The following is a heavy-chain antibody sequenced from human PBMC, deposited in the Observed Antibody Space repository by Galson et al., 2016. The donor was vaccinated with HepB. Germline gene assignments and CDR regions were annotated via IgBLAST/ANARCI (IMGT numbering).Heavy chain of an antibody. Sequence: SVKVSCKASGGTFSTYAISWVRQAPGQGLEWMGGINPIFGTANYAQKFQGRVTITADKSTSTAYMELSSLRSEDTAVYYCARVIVPADRWYYYYGMDGWGQGTTVTVSS. D-gene: IGHD2-2*01. V-gene: IGHV1-69*06. CDR2: INPIFGTA. CDR3: ARVIVPADRWYYYYGMDG. CDR1: GGTFSTYA. J-gene: IGHJ6*02.